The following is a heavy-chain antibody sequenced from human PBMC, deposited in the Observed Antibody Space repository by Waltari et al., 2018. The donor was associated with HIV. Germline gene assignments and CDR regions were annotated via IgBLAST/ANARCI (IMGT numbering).Heavy chain of an antibody. D-gene: IGHD3-22*01. CDR1: GGTFSSYD. Sequence: QVQLVQSGAAVKKPGSSVKVSCKASGGTFSSYDISWVRQAPGQGLEWMGGIIPIFGTANYAQKFQGRVTITADESTSTAYMELSSLRSEDTAVYYCARDGYYYDSSGYPFDYWGQGTLVTVSS. V-gene: IGHV1-69*01. CDR3: ARDGYYYDSSGYPFDY. CDR2: IIPIFGTA. J-gene: IGHJ4*02.